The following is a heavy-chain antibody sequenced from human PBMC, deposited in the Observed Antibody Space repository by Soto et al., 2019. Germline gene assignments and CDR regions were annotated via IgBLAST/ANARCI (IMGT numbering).Heavy chain of an antibody. J-gene: IGHJ6*02. CDR1: GGLFSSYA. V-gene: IGHV1-69*13. CDR3: ARAGSSWYENYYYYGMDV. Sequence: SVKVSCKDSGGLFSSYAISWVRQAPGQGLEWMGGIIPVFGTPFYAQKFRGRVTITADESTNTAYMELSSLRSDDTAVYYCARAGSSWYENYYYYGMDVWGQGTTVTVSS. D-gene: IGHD6-13*01. CDR2: IIPVFGTP.